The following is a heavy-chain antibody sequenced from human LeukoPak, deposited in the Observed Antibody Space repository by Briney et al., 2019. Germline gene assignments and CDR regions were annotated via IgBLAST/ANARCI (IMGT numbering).Heavy chain of an antibody. Sequence: AASVKVSCKASGYTFTGYYIHWVRQAPGQGLEWMGWINPDSGGTNYAQNFQGRVTMTRDTSISTAYMELSRLRSDDTAVYSCARELATGTTVWFDPWGQGTLVTVSS. CDR3: ARELATGTTVWFDP. V-gene: IGHV1-2*02. CDR2: INPDSGGT. D-gene: IGHD1-1*01. J-gene: IGHJ5*02. CDR1: GYTFTGYY.